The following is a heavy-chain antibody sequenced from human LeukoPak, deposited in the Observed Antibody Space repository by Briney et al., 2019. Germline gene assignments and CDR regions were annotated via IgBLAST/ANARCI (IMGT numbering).Heavy chain of an antibody. D-gene: IGHD4/OR15-4a*01. Sequence: GGSLRLSCAVSGFSFSIYSMNWVRQAPGKGREWVSSISGSSNYIFYTDSVKGRFTVSRDNAKNSLYLQMNSLRGEDTAVYYCARVSSVPTPRALDYWGQGTLVTVSS. CDR3: ARVSSVPTPRALDY. CDR2: ISGSSNYI. J-gene: IGHJ4*02. CDR1: GFSFSIYS. V-gene: IGHV3-21*01.